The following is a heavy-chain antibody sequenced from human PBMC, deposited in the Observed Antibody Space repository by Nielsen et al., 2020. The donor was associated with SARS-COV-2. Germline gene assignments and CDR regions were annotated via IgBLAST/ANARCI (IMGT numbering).Heavy chain of an antibody. CDR1: GFTFSSYG. CDR3: AKDLGPGYVAAAMLGYYYYYGMDV. J-gene: IGHJ6*02. V-gene: IGHV3-30*18. D-gene: IGHD2-2*01. Sequence: AGSLRLSCAASGFTFSSYGMHWVRQAPGKGLDWVAVISYDGSNKYYADSVKGRFTISIDNSKNTLYLQMNSLRAEDTAVYYCAKDLGPGYVAAAMLGYYYYYGMDVWGQGTTVTVSS. CDR2: ISYDGSNK.